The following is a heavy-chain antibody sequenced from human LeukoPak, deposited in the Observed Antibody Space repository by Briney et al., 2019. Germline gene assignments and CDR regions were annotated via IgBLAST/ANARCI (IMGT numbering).Heavy chain of an antibody. CDR2: ISGSGTKT. V-gene: IGHV3-23*01. J-gene: IGHJ4*02. CDR1: GFTFNTYA. Sequence: PGGSLRLSCAASGFTFNTYAMTWVRQAPGKGLEWVSTISGSGTKTYYADSVKGRFTISRDNSKNTLYLQMNSLRAEDTAVYFCASKRPDVLAPSDYWGQETLVTVSS. CDR3: ASKRPDVLAPSDY. D-gene: IGHD1-14*01.